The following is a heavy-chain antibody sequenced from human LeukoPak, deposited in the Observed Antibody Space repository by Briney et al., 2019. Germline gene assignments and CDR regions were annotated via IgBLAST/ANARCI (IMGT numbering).Heavy chain of an antibody. V-gene: IGHV4-34*01. Sequence: SETLSLTCAVYGGSFSGYYWSWIRQPPGKGLEWIGEINHSGSTNYSPSLKGRVTISVDTSKNQFSLKLSSVTAADTAVYYCARVGHPGYYDSPLAFDIWGQGTMVTVSS. CDR1: GGSFSGYY. J-gene: IGHJ3*02. CDR2: INHSGST. CDR3: ARVGHPGYYDSPLAFDI. D-gene: IGHD3-22*01.